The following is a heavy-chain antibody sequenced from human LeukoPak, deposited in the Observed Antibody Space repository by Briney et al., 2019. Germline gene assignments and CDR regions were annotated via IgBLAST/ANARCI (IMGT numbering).Heavy chain of an antibody. Sequence: SETLSLTCAVYGGSFGVYYWSCIRHPPEKGLEWIGYIRSSGSTNYNPSLKSRVTISMDTSKNQFSLQLSSVTAADTAVYYCARDVTPATLWGQGTLVTVSS. CDR3: ARDVTPATL. CDR1: GGSFGVYY. V-gene: IGHV4-59*01. D-gene: IGHD3-16*01. J-gene: IGHJ4*02. CDR2: IRSSGST.